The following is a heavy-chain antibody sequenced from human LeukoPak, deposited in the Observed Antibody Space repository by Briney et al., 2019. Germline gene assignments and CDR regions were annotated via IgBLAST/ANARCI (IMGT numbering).Heavy chain of an antibody. CDR3: ARRRGSGSTQVFDY. CDR1: GGSISSGSYY. V-gene: IGHV4-39*01. Sequence: PSETLSLTCTVSGGSISSGSYYWGWIRQPPGKGLEWIGSIYYSGSTYYNPSLKSRVTISVDTSKNQFSLKLSSVTAADTAVYYCARRRGSGSTQVFDYWGQGTLVTVSS. J-gene: IGHJ4*02. D-gene: IGHD6-19*01. CDR2: IYYSGST.